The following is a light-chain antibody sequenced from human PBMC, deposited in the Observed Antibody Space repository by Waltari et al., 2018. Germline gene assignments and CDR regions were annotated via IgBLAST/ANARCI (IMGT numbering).Light chain of an antibody. CDR2: GAS. Sequence: GLTQSPVILSLSPGESATLSCRASQRLSKNYLAWYRQKPGRAPTLLIYGASSRATGIPDRFSGSGSGTDFSLTINRLEPEDFAVYYCQQYGSSVMYTFGQGTKLEIK. V-gene: IGKV3-20*01. CDR1: QRLSKNY. CDR3: QQYGSSVMYT. J-gene: IGKJ2*01.